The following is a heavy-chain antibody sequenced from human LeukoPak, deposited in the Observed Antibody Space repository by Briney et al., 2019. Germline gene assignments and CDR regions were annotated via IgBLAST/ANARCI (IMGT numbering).Heavy chain of an antibody. J-gene: IGHJ6*03. D-gene: IGHD1-26*01. CDR1: GGSISSYY. CDR3: ARDYGSGSYYNYYYYMDV. V-gene: IGHV4-4*07. Sequence: SETLSLTCTVSGGSISSYYWSWIRQSAGKGLEWIGRIYTSGNTNYNPSLKSRVTISVDTSKNQFSLKLSSVTAADTAVYYCARDYGSGSYYNYYYYMDVWGKGTTVTVSS. CDR2: IYTSGNT.